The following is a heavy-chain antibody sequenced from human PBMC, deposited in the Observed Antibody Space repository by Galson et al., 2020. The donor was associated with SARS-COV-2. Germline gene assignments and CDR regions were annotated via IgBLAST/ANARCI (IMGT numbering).Heavy chain of an antibody. D-gene: IGHD2-15*01. Sequence: TLSLTCTVSGGSISSGSYYWSWIRQPAGKGLEWIGRIYTSGSTNYNPSLKSRVTISVDTSKNQFSLKLSSVTAADTAVYYCATEEVNGGKGYYYYYGMDVWGQGTTVTVSS. V-gene: IGHV4-61*02. CDR1: GGSISSGSYY. CDR2: IYTSGST. J-gene: IGHJ6*02. CDR3: ATEEVNGGKGYYYYYGMDV.